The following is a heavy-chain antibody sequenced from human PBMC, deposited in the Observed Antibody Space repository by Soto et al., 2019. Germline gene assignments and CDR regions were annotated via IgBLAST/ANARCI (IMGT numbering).Heavy chain of an antibody. V-gene: IGHV3-33*01. CDR1: GFAFSKYG. D-gene: IGHD4-4*01. CDR2: IWADGTTK. CDR3: ARERVDGNNYDSFDY. Sequence: QVHLVESGGGVVQPGRSLRLSCAASGFAFSKYGMQWVRQAPGKGLEWVAVIWADGTTKYYADSVKGRFTISRDNSKNTLYLQMNSLRAEDTAVYYCARERVDGNNYDSFDYWGQGTLVTVSS. J-gene: IGHJ4*02.